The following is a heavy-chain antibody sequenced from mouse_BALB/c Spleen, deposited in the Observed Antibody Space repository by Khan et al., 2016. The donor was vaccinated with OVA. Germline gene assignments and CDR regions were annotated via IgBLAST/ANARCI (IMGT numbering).Heavy chain of an antibody. Sequence: QVQLQQSGAELARPGASVKMSCKASGYTFTSYTIHWIKERPGQGLEWIGYINPSNGYTNYNQKFKDKATLTTEKSSTTAYLQLSSLTSDDAAVXNCVRDGAYHRNDGWFAYWGQGTLVTVSA. J-gene: IGHJ3*01. D-gene: IGHD2-14*01. CDR3: VRDGAYHRNDGWFAY. CDR2: INPSNGYT. CDR1: GYTFTSYT. V-gene: IGHV1-4*01.